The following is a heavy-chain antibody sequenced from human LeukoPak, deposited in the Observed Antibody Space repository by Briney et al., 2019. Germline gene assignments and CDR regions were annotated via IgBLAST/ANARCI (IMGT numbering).Heavy chain of an antibody. Sequence: ASVKVSCKASGYTFTSYGISWVRQAPGQGLEWMGWISAYNGNTNYAQKLQGRVTMTTDTSTSTAYMELRSLRSDDTAVYYCARALFTVGATRKGAFDIWGQGTMVTVSS. D-gene: IGHD1-26*01. CDR2: ISAYNGNT. J-gene: IGHJ3*02. V-gene: IGHV1-18*01. CDR3: ARALFTVGATRKGAFDI. CDR1: GYTFTSYG.